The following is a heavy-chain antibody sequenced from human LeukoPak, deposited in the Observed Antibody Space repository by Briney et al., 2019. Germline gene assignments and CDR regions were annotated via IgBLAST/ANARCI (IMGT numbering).Heavy chain of an antibody. D-gene: IGHD5-18*01. J-gene: IGHJ4*02. CDR2: IKQDGSEK. CDR3: ARDLSLYSYGEPFDY. CDR1: GFTLSSYW. V-gene: IGHV3-7*03. Sequence: GGSLRLSCAASGFTLSSYWMSWVRQAPGKGLEWVANIKQDGSEKYYVDSVKGRFTISRDNAKNSLYLQMNSLRAEDTAVYYCARDLSLYSYGEPFDYWGQGTLVTVSS.